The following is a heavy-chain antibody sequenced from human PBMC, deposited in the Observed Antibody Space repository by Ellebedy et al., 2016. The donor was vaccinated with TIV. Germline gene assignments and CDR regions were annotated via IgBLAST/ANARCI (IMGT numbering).Heavy chain of an antibody. V-gene: IGHV4-34*01. CDR2: INHSGSA. CDR1: GGSISDYY. CDR3: ARRDTYSFAY. J-gene: IGHJ4*02. Sequence: SETLSLXCAVYGGSISDYYWSWIRQPPGKGLEWIGEINHSGSANYNPSLKSRVTMSVDTSKNQFSLKLSSVTAADTAVYYCARRDTYSFAYWGQGILVTVFS. D-gene: IGHD5-18*01.